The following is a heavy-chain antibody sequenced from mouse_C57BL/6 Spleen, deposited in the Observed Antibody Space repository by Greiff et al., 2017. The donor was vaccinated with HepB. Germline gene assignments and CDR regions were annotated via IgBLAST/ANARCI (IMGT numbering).Heavy chain of an antibody. J-gene: IGHJ4*01. Sequence: EVHLVESGGDLVKPGGSLKLSCAASGFTFSSYGMSWVRQTPDKRLEWVATISSGGSYTYYPDSVKGRFTISRDNAKNTLYLQMSSLKSEDTAMYYCEKRITYAMDYWGQGTSVTVSS. D-gene: IGHD2-4*01. CDR3: EKRITYAMDY. V-gene: IGHV5-6*01. CDR2: ISSGGSYT. CDR1: GFTFSSYG.